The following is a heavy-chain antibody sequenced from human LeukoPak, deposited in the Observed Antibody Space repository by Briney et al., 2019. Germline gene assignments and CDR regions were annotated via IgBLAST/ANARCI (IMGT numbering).Heavy chain of an antibody. D-gene: IGHD1-26*01. CDR1: GFTFSSYG. CDR3: AKDRDSGSFRGAFDI. Sequence: GGSLRLSCAASGFTFSSYGMHWVRQAPGKGLEWVALISYDGSNKYYADSVKGRFTISRDNSKNTLYLQTNSLRTEDTAVYYCAKDRDSGSFRGAFDIWGQGTMVTVSS. V-gene: IGHV3-30*18. CDR2: ISYDGSNK. J-gene: IGHJ3*02.